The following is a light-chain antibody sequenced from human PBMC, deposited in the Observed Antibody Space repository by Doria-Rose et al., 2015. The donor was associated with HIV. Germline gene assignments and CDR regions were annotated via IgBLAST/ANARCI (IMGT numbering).Light chain of an antibody. J-gene: IGLJ1*01. Sequence: QSVLTQPPSVSGAPGQTVASSCTGSSSNIGAGFDVNWYQQFTGTAPQLLIHGNTNRPSRVPDRFSGSKSGTSASLAISGLRAEDEADYYCQSYDSRLSVYVFGTGTKVTVL. CDR2: GNT. V-gene: IGLV1-40*02. CDR3: QSYDSRLSVYV. CDR1: SSNIGAGFD.